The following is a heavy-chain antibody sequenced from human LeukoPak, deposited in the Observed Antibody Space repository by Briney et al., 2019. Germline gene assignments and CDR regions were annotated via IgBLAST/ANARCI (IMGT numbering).Heavy chain of an antibody. D-gene: IGHD2-8*01. CDR1: GFTFSSYA. V-gene: IGHV3-30*04. J-gene: IGHJ4*02. CDR2: ISYDGSNK. Sequence: PGGSLRLSCAASGFTFSSYAMHWVRQALGKGLEWVAVISYDGSNKYYADSVKGRFTISRDNSKNTLYLQMNSLRAEDTAVYYCARDQSEGYCTNGVCGIFDYWGQGTLVTVSS. CDR3: ARDQSEGYCTNGVCGIFDY.